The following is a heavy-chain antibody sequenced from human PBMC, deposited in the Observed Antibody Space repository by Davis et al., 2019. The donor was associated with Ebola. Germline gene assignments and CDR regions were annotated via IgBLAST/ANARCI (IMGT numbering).Heavy chain of an antibody. CDR2: IYYSGST. V-gene: IGHV4-59*01. CDR1: GGSIGYYY. D-gene: IGHD2-15*01. J-gene: IGHJ4*02. Sequence: SETLSLTCTVSGGSIGYYYWSWIRQPPGKGLEWIGYIYYSGSTKYIPSLKSRVTISVDTSKNQFSLKLSSASAADTAVYYCARGYCSGGSCYSPDYWGQGTLVTVSS. CDR3: ARGYCSGGSCYSPDY.